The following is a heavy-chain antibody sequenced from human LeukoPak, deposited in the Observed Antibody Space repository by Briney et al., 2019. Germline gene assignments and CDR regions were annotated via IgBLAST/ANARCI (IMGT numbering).Heavy chain of an antibody. J-gene: IGHJ6*03. V-gene: IGHV1-18*01. CDR3: ARDGGSSWYGDYYYYMDV. CDR1: GYTFTSYG. CDR2: ISAYNGNT. Sequence: SVKVSCKASGYTFTSYGISWVRQAPGQGLEWMGWISAYNGNTNYAQKLQGRVTMTTDTSTSTAYMELRSLRSDDTAVYYCARDGGSSWYGDYYYYMDVWGKGTTVTVSS. D-gene: IGHD6-13*01.